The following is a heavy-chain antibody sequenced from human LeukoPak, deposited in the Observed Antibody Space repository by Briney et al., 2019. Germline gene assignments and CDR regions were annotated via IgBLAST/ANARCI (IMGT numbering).Heavy chain of an antibody. CDR1: GYTFTSYY. V-gene: IGHV1-46*01. CDR3: ARGYTAPYRGTDRRIDY. D-gene: IGHD1-14*01. Sequence: VASVKVSCKASGYTFTSYYMHWVRQAPGQGLEWMGIINPSGGSTSYAQKFQGRVTMTRDTSTSTVYMELSSLRSEDTAVYYCARGYTAPYRGTDRRIDYWGQGTLVTVSS. J-gene: IGHJ4*02. CDR2: INPSGGST.